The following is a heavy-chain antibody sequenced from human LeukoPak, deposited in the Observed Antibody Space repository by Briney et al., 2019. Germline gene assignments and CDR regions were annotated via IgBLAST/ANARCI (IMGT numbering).Heavy chain of an antibody. D-gene: IGHD3-10*01. CDR3: AVNAPGINWFDP. V-gene: IGHV4-38-2*02. Sequence: SETLSLTCSVSGYSISSGFCWGWIRQPPGKGLEWIGNIFRSGSTYYNTSLKSRVTISVDTSKNQFSLKLSSVTAADTAVYYCAVNAPGINWFDPWGQGTLVTVSS. CDR2: IFRSGST. J-gene: IGHJ5*02. CDR1: GYSISSGFC.